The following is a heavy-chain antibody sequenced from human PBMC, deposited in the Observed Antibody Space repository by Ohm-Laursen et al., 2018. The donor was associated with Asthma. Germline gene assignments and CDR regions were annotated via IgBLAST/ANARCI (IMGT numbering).Heavy chain of an antibody. V-gene: IGHV1-46*01. CDR1: GYTFTSYY. Sequence: SVKVSCKASGYTFTSYYMHWVRQAPGQGLEWMGIINPSGGSTSYAQKFQGRVTMTRDTSTSTVYMELSSLRSEDTAVYYCARDVRDIVVVPAAVGIFDYWGQGTLVTVSS. CDR3: ARDVRDIVVVPAAVGIFDY. CDR2: INPSGGST. J-gene: IGHJ4*02. D-gene: IGHD2-2*01.